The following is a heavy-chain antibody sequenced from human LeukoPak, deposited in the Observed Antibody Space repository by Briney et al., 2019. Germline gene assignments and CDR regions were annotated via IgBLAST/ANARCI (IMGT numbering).Heavy chain of an antibody. V-gene: IGHV5-10-1*01. CDR1: GYSFTNYW. Sequence: GESLKISFKGSGYSFTNYWISWVRQMPGKGLEWMGRIDPSDSYTKYSPSFEGHVTISVDKSITTAFLQWNSLKASDTAMYYCATGASKVTTDFANYWGQGTLVAVSS. CDR2: IDPSDSYT. D-gene: IGHD4-17*01. CDR3: ATGASKVTTDFANY. J-gene: IGHJ4*02.